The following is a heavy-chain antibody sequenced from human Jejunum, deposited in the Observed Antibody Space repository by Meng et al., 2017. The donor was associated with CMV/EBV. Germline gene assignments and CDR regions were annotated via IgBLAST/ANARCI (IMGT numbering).Heavy chain of an antibody. V-gene: IGHV3-53*01. CDR1: GFTVSSNY. Sequence: SGFTVSSNYMSWVRQAPGKGLEWVSVMYSSGDSYYADSVKGRFTITRDNAKNTLSLQMNNLRAEDTAVYYCAREGADYDSWGWGYWGQGILVTVSS. J-gene: IGHJ4*01. D-gene: IGHD3-22*01. CDR2: MYSSGDS. CDR3: AREGADYDSWGWGY.